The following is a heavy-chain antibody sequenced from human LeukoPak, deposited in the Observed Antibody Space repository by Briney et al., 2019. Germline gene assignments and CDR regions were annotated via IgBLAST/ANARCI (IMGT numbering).Heavy chain of an antibody. CDR1: GFTFSKYG. D-gene: IGHD3-10*01. CDR2: IWHGQKKE. CDR3: ARADNGSGSYAFDI. V-gene: IGHV3-33*08. J-gene: IGHJ3*02. Sequence: GTSLRLSCAASGFTFSKYGMHWVRQAPGKGPEWVAVIWHGQKKEYYADSVKGRFTISRDNSKNTLDLQMRSLRAEDTAVYYCARADNGSGSYAFDIWGQGTRVTVSS.